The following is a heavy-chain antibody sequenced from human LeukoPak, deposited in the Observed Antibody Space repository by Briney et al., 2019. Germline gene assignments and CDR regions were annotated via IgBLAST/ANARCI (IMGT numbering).Heavy chain of an antibody. CDR3: ARETGYCSGGRCYFIY. J-gene: IGHJ4*02. Sequence: VASVKVSCKASGYTFTGYYIHWVRQAPGQGLEWMGWINPNSGGTNYAQKFQGRVTMTRDTSVSTAYMELSRLRSDDTALHYCARETGYCSGGRCYFIYWGQGTLVTVSS. D-gene: IGHD2-15*01. CDR2: INPNSGGT. V-gene: IGHV1-2*02. CDR1: GYTFTGYY.